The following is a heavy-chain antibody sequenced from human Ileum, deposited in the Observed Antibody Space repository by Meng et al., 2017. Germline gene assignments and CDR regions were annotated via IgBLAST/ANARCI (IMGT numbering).Heavy chain of an antibody. CDR1: GGSFSCYY. CDR3: ARDSGWFDR. J-gene: IGHJ5*02. Sequence: QVTLLQWGGGLLKPSQTLPPTCAVYGGSFSCYYWSWFRQPPGKGLEWIGYIYYSGSINYNPSLKSRVTISVDTSKNQFSLNLSSVTAADTAVYYCARDSGWFDRWGQGTLVTVSS. V-gene: IGHV4-34*11. CDR2: IYYSGSI.